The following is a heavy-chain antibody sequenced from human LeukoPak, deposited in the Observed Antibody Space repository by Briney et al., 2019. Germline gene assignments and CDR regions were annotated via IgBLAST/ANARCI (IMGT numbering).Heavy chain of an antibody. D-gene: IGHD3-3*01. CDR2: ITNDGSST. CDR1: GLTFSSHW. V-gene: IGHV3-74*01. CDR3: ATDRGWRTSGYYLYYFEY. J-gene: IGHJ4*02. Sequence: PGGSLRLSCAASGLTFSSHWMHWVRQAPGKGLVWVSRITNDGSSTTYADSVKGRFTISRDNAKNMLYLQVSSLRAEDTAVYYCATDRGWRTSGYYLYYFEYWGQGTLVTFSS.